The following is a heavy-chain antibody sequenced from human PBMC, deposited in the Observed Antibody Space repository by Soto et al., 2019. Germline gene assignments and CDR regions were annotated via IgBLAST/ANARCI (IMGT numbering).Heavy chain of an antibody. CDR1: GYTFTSYP. J-gene: IGHJ4*02. D-gene: IGHD3-22*01. Sequence: GVSVKASCKASGYTFTSYPMHWVRQAPGQGLEGMGWINAGNGDTKYSQKFQGRVTITRDTSAITAYMELSSLRSEDTAVYYCARDWTHYDSSGPGDYWGQGTLVTVSS. V-gene: IGHV1-3*01. CDR3: ARDWTHYDSSGPGDY. CDR2: INAGNGDT.